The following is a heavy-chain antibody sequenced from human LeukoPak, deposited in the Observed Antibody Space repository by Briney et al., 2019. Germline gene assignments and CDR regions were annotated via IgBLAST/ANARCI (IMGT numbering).Heavy chain of an antibody. V-gene: IGHV4-59*01. J-gene: IGHJ4*02. D-gene: IGHD6-13*01. Sequence: PSETLSLTCTVSGGSISSYYWSWIRQPPGKGLEWIGYIYYSGSTNYNPSLKSRVTISVDTSKNQFSLKLSSVTAADTAVYYCARLSIEGSSSWPNFDYWGQGTLVTVSS. CDR1: GGSISSYY. CDR3: ARLSIEGSSSWPNFDY. CDR2: IYYSGST.